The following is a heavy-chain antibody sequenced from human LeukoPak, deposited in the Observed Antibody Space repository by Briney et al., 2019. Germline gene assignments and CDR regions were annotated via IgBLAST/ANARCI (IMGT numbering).Heavy chain of an antibody. J-gene: IGHJ4*02. CDR3: ARVSYGSGTFDY. V-gene: IGHV1-69*06. Sequence: GASVKVSCKASGGTFSSYAISWVRQAPGQGLEWMGGIIPIFGTANYAQKFQGRVTITADKSTSTAYMELSSLRSEDTAVYYCARVSYGSGTFDYWGQGTLVTVSS. CDR1: GGTFSSYA. CDR2: IIPIFGTA. D-gene: IGHD3-10*01.